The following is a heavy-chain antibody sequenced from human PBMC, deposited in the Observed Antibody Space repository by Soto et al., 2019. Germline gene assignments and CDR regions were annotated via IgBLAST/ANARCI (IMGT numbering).Heavy chain of an antibody. CDR1: GYTFRNYG. Sequence: GASVKVSCKAYGYTFRNYGITWVRQAPGQGLEWMGWVSAYNRNTNYAQKFQERVTMTTDTSTSTAYMELRSLRSDDTAVYYCAKDLIGILSGPDYWGQGTLVTVSS. V-gene: IGHV1-18*01. CDR2: VSAYNRNT. CDR3: AKDLIGILSGPDY. D-gene: IGHD3-10*01. J-gene: IGHJ4*02.